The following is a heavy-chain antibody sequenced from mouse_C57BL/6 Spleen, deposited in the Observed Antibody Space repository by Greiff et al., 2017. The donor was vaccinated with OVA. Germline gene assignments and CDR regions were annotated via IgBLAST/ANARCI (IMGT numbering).Heavy chain of an antibody. Sequence: EVKLVESEGGLVQPGSSMKLSCTASGFTFSDYYMAWVRQVPEKGLEWVANINYDGSSTYYLDSLKSRFIISRDNAKNILYLQMSSLKSEDTATYYCARGHYYGSSYYFDYWGQGTTLTVSS. CDR3: ARGHYYGSSYYFDY. CDR1: GFTFSDYY. V-gene: IGHV5-16*01. CDR2: INYDGSST. D-gene: IGHD1-1*01. J-gene: IGHJ2*01.